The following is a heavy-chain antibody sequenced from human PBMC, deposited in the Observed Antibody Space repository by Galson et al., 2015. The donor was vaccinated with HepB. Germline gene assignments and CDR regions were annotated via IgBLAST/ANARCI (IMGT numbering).Heavy chain of an antibody. V-gene: IGHV3-21*01. CDR1: GFTFSSYS. Sequence: SLRLSCAASGFTFSSYSMNWVRQAPGKGLEWVSSISTTNDYIYYADSVKGRFTISRDNAKDSLYLHMNRLRAEDTAVYYCARDESGAVAGGKSDYWGQGTLVTVSS. CDR3: ARDESGAVAGGKSDY. D-gene: IGHD6-19*01. J-gene: IGHJ4*02. CDR2: ISTTNDYI.